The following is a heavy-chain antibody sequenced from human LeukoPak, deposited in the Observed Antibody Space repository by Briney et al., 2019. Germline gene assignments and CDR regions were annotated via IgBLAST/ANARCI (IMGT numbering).Heavy chain of an antibody. Sequence: PSETLSLTCTVSGDSISGFYWSWIRQPPGKGLEWIGYIYYSGSTNYNPSLKSRVTISVDTSKNQFSLKLNSVSAADTAVYYCARAATVRSMIVVARRGRWFDPWGQGTLVTVSS. V-gene: IGHV4-59*01. CDR3: ARAATVRSMIVVARRGRWFDP. D-gene: IGHD3-22*01. J-gene: IGHJ5*02. CDR2: IYYSGST. CDR1: GDSISGFY.